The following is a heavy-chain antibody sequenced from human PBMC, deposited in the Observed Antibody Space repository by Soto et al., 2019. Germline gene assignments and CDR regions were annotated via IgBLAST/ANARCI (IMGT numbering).Heavy chain of an antibody. CDR2: ISFDGSNE. CDR1: GFTFSTSA. J-gene: IGHJ6*02. CDR3: AKDQGAGQTPEFFYGLDV. Sequence: QVQLMESGGGVVQPGRSLRLSCAASGFTFSTSAMHWVRQAPGKGLEWVAVISFDGSNEYQADSVKGRFTISRDNSKNTVLLQMNSMRREDTAVYYCAKDQGAGQTPEFFYGLDVWGQGTTVTVSS. V-gene: IGHV3-30-3*01.